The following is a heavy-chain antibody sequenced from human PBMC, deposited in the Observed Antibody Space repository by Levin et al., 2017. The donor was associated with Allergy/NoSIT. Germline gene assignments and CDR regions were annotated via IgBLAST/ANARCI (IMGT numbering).Heavy chain of an antibody. V-gene: IGHV1-18*01. CDR1: GYTFTTYG. Sequence: GESLKISCKASGYTFTTYGISWVRQAPGQGLEWMGWISAYNGHTNYAQKFQGRVTMTTDTSTSTAYMALRSLRPDDTAVYYCARDLVATAIGDWGQGTLVTVSS. J-gene: IGHJ4*02. CDR2: ISAYNGHT. CDR3: ARDLVATAIGD. D-gene: IGHD4-23*01.